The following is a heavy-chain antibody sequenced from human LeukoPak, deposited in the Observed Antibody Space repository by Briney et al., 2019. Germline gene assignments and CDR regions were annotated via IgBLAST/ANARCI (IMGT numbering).Heavy chain of an antibody. CDR2: IWYDGSNK. V-gene: IGHV3-33*01. D-gene: IGHD2-15*01. CDR3: ARDKGTPVANYFDY. CDR1: GFTFSSYG. Sequence: SGGSLRLSCAASGFTFSSYGMHWVRQAPGKGLEWVAVIWYDGSNKYYADSVKGRFTISRDNSKNTLYLQMNSLRAEDTAVYYCARDKGTPVANYFDYWGQGTLVTVSS. J-gene: IGHJ4*02.